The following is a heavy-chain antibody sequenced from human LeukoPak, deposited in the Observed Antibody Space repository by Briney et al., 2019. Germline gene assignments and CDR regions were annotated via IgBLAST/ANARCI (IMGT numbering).Heavy chain of an antibody. J-gene: IGHJ6*03. Sequence: ASVKVSCKASGYTFTSYYMHWVRQAPGQGLEWMGIINPSGGSTSYAQKFQGRVTMTRDMSTSTVYMELSSLRSEDTAVYYCAREVCSSTSCYDYYYYYYMDVWGKGTTVTVSS. CDR3: AREVCSSTSCYDYYYYYYMDV. CDR2: INPSGGST. CDR1: GYTFTSYY. D-gene: IGHD2-2*01. V-gene: IGHV1-46*01.